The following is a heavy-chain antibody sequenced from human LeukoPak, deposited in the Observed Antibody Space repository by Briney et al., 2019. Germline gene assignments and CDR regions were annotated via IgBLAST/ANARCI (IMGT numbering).Heavy chain of an antibody. Sequence: SQTLSLTCAISGDSVSSDSATWNWIRQSPSRGLEWLGRTYYRSKWYSAYAVSVKSRISINSDTSKNQFSLKLSSVTAADTAVYYCARHVGHGGNDFTYRGMDVWGQGTTVTVSS. D-gene: IGHD4-23*01. J-gene: IGHJ6*02. CDR1: GDSVSSDSAT. CDR3: ARHVGHGGNDFTYRGMDV. V-gene: IGHV6-1*01. CDR2: TYYRSKWYS.